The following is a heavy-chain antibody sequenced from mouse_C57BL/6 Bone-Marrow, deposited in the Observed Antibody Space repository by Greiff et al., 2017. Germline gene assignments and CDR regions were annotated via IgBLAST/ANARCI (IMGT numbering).Heavy chain of an antibody. CDR3: ARLRDYDEAWFAY. J-gene: IGHJ3*01. CDR2: IYPGSGST. D-gene: IGHD2-4*01. Sequence: VQLQQPGAELVKPGASVKMSCKASGYTFTSYWITWVKQRPGQGLEWIGDIYPGSGSTNYNEKFKSKATLTVDTSSSTAYRQLSSLTSEDSAVYYCARLRDYDEAWFAYWGQGTLVTVSA. CDR1: GYTFTSYW. V-gene: IGHV1-55*01.